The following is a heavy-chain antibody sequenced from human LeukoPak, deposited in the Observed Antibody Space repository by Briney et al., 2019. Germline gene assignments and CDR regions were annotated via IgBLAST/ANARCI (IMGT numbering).Heavy chain of an antibody. Sequence: GSLRLSCAASGFTVSSNYMSWVRQAPGKGLEWVSVIYSGGSTYYADSVKGRFTISRDNAKNTVYLQVHSLRVEDTAVYYCARDRTGDLDYWGQGTLVTVSS. J-gene: IGHJ4*02. CDR3: ARDRTGDLDY. D-gene: IGHD1-1*01. CDR2: IYSGGST. CDR1: GFTVSSNY. V-gene: IGHV3-66*01.